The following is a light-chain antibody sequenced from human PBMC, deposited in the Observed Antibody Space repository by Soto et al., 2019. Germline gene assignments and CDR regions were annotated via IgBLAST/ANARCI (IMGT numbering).Light chain of an antibody. CDR1: QSVDRNY. CDR3: QQYDSSPHT. CDR2: DSL. Sequence: VLTQAPDSPLLSRGEGATLSCRARQSVDRNYLAWYQQKPGQAPRVLIHDSLITDTGIPDGVRCRGSGAGFTLTISRLAPEDSAVYYCQQYDSSPHTFGGGTKVDIK. V-gene: IGKV3-20*01. J-gene: IGKJ4*01.